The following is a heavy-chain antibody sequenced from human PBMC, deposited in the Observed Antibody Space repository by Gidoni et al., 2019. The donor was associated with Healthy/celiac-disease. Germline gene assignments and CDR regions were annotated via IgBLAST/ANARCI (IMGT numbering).Heavy chain of an antibody. Sequence: EVQLVESGGGLVQPGRSLSPSCAASGFTFDDYAMHWVRQAPGKGLEWVSGISWNSGSIGYADSVKGRFTISRDNAKNSLYLQMNSLRAEDTALYYCAKDSIDAFDIWGQGTMVTVSS. CDR1: GFTFDDYA. J-gene: IGHJ3*02. V-gene: IGHV3-9*01. CDR3: AKDSIDAFDI. CDR2: ISWNSGSI.